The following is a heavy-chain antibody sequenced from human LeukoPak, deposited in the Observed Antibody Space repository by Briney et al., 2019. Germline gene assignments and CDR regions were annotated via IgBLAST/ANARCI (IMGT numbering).Heavy chain of an antibody. CDR3: AKTCPLDSSSWSHGDY. CDR1: GFTFSSYA. Sequence: GGSLRLSCAASGFTFSSYAMSWVRQAPGKGLEWVSAISGSGDSTYYGDSVKGRFTISRDNSKNTLYLQMNSLRAEDTAVYYCAKTCPLDSSSWSHGDYWGQGTLVTVSS. J-gene: IGHJ4*02. D-gene: IGHD6-13*01. V-gene: IGHV3-23*01. CDR2: ISGSGDST.